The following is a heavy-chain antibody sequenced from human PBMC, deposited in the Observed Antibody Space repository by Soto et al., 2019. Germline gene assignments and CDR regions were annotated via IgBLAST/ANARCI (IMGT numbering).Heavy chain of an antibody. CDR3: ARVFYGDYANWYFDL. V-gene: IGHV4-34*01. CDR2: INHSGST. J-gene: IGHJ2*01. D-gene: IGHD4-17*01. Sequence: PSETLSLTCAVYGGSFSGYYWSWIRQPPGKGLEWIGEINHSGSTNYNPSLKSRVTISVDTSKNQFSLKLSSVTAADTAVYYCARVFYGDYANWYFDLWGRGTLVTVSS. CDR1: GGSFSGYY.